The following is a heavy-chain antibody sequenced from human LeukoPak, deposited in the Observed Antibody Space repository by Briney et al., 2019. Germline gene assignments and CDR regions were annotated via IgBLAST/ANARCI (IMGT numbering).Heavy chain of an antibody. D-gene: IGHD6-13*01. Sequence: PSETLSLTCAVYGGSFSGYYWTWIRQPPGKGLEWIGEINHSGGSNYNPSLKSRVTISVDTSKNQFSLKLSSVTAADTAMYYCARHRRGSYSSSWYYFDYWGQGTLVTVSS. CDR2: INHSGGS. CDR3: ARHRRGSYSSSWYYFDY. J-gene: IGHJ4*02. V-gene: IGHV4-34*01. CDR1: GGSFSGYY.